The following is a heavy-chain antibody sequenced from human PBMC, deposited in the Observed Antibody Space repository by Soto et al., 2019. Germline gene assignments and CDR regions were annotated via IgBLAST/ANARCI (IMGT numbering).Heavy chain of an antibody. CDR3: ASAWYCDILTGYYDAFDI. Sequence: GGSLRLSCAASGFTFSSYWMHWVRQAPGKWLVWVSRINSDGSSTSYADSVKGRFTISRDNAKNTLYLQMNSLRAEDTAVYYCASAWYCDILTGYYDAFDIWGQGTMVTVSS. J-gene: IGHJ3*02. CDR1: GFTFSSYW. D-gene: IGHD3-9*01. CDR2: INSDGSST. V-gene: IGHV3-74*01.